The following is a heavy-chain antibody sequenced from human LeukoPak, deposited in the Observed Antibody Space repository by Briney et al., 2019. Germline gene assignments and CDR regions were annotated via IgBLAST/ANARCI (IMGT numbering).Heavy chain of an antibody. CDR1: GFTFSSHG. CDR2: ISPSGGIT. V-gene: IGHV3-23*01. D-gene: IGHD6-19*01. J-gene: IGHJ4*02. CDR3: ARAGSRRGKKIAVAGLSFDY. Sequence: GGSLRLSCAASGFTFSSHGMNWVRQAPGKGLEWVSGISPSGGITYYTDSVKGRFTISRDNSKNTVSLQMNSLRGEDTAVYYCARAGSRRGKKIAVAGLSFDYWGQGTLVTVSS.